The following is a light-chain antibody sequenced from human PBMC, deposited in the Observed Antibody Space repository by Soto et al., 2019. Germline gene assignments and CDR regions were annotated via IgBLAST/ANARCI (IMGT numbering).Light chain of an antibody. CDR3: QQASSFPLT. CDR2: AAS. J-gene: IGKJ4*01. V-gene: IGKV1-9*01. Sequence: IQLTQSPSSLSASVGDRVTITCRASQGISSYLAWYQQKPGKAPKLLIYAASTLQSGVPSRFSGSGSGTDFTLTISSLQPEDSATYYCQQASSFPLTFGGGTKVEIK. CDR1: QGISSY.